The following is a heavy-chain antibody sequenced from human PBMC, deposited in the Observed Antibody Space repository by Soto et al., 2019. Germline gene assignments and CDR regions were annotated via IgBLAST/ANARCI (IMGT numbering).Heavy chain of an antibody. D-gene: IGHD3-10*01. CDR1: GFTFTSST. Sequence: SVKGSCKGSGFTFTSSTVQCVRQARGQRIEWIGWIVVGSGNTNYAQKFQERVTITRDMSTSTAYMELSSLRSEDTAVYYCAADPPIWFGEFTNYYGMDVWGQGTTVTVSS. CDR2: IVVGSGNT. J-gene: IGHJ6*02. V-gene: IGHV1-58*01. CDR3: AADPPIWFGEFTNYYGMDV.